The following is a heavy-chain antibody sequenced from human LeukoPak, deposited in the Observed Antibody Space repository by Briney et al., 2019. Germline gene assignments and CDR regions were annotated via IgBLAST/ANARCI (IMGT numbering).Heavy chain of an antibody. D-gene: IGHD6-13*01. Sequence: GGSLRLSCAASGFTFSNYAMHWVRQAPGKGLEWVAVVSYDGDNEYYADSVKGRFTISRDNSKNTLYLQMNSLGPDDTALYYCARDRDIAAAGVGNTFDIWGQGTMVTVSS. V-gene: IGHV3-30-3*01. CDR2: VSYDGDNE. CDR1: GFTFSNYA. CDR3: ARDRDIAAAGVGNTFDI. J-gene: IGHJ3*02.